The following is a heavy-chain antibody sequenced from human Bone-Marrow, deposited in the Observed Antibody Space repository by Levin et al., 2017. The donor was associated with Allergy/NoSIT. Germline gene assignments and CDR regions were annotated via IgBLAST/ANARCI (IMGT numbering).Heavy chain of an antibody. Sequence: SETLSLTCSVSGVSVSNSRYYWAWIRQPPGKRLEWIGTIYYSGSSDYNPSLKSRVTMSLETSTNQFSLNLKSVTAADTAVYYCARLADYVWGSFRTDFDYWGQGTRVSVSS. J-gene: IGHJ4*02. CDR2: IYYSGSS. CDR3: ARLADYVWGSFRTDFDY. V-gene: IGHV4-39*01. CDR1: GVSVSNSRYY. D-gene: IGHD3-16*02.